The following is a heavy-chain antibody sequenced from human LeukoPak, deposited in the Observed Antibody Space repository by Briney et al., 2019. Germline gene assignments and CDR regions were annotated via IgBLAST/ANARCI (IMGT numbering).Heavy chain of an antibody. V-gene: IGHV3-23*01. CDR2: ISNSGGTI. CDR3: AKGKGTGSYYYFDY. D-gene: IGHD1-26*01. Sequence: GGSLRLSCAASGFTFSNYAMSWVRQAPGEGLEWVSAISNSGGTIHYADSVKGRFTISRDNSKNTLYLQMNSLTAEDTAVYHCAKGKGTGSYYYFDYWGQGTLVIVSS. J-gene: IGHJ4*02. CDR1: GFTFSNYA.